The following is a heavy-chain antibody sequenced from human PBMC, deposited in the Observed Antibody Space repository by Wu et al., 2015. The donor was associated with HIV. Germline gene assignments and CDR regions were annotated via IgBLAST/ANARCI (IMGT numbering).Heavy chain of an antibody. J-gene: IGHJ2*01. CDR1: GYTFTGYY. CDR2: INPNSGGT. Sequence: QVQLVQSGAEVKKPGASVKVSCKASGYTFTGYYMHWVRQAPGQGLEWMGWINPNSGGTNYAQKFQGRVTMTRDTSISTAYMELSRLRSDDTAVYYCARGIEMATGHWYFDLWGRGTLVTVSS. CDR3: ARGIEMATGHWYFDL. D-gene: IGHD5-24*01. V-gene: IGHV1-2*02.